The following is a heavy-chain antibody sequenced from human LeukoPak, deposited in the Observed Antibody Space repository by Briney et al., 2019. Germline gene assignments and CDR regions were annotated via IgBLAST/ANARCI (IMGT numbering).Heavy chain of an antibody. V-gene: IGHV3-30*04. D-gene: IGHD3-10*01. CDR3: ARDRHYYGSGSENWFDP. CDR1: GFTFSSYA. Sequence: GGSLKLSCAASGFTFSSYAMHWVRQAPGKGLEWVAVISYDGSNKYYADSVKGRFTISRDNSKNTLYLQMNSLRAEDTAVYYCARDRHYYGSGSENWFDPWGQGTLVTVSS. CDR2: ISYDGSNK. J-gene: IGHJ5*02.